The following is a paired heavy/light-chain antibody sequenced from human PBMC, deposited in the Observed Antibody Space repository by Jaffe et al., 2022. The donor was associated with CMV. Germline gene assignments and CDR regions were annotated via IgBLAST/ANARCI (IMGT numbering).Light chain of an antibody. V-gene: IGLV6-57*04. CDR3: QSYDSSNQE. Sequence: NFMLTQPHSVSESPGKTVTISCTRSSGSIASNYVQWYQQRPGSAPTTVIYEDNQRPSGVPDRFSGSIDSSSNSASLTISGLKTEDEADYYCQSYDSSNQEFGGGTKLTVL. J-gene: IGLJ3*02. CDR1: SGSIASNY. CDR2: EDN.
Heavy chain of an antibody. D-gene: IGHD3-22*01. V-gene: IGHV1-18*04. J-gene: IGHJ2*01. CDR2: ISAYNGNT. CDR3: ARDKTYYYDSSGYYGQRYFDL. Sequence: QVQLVQSGAEVKKPGASVKVSCKASGYTFTSYGISWVRQAPGQGLEWMGWISAYNGNTNYAQKLQGRVTMTTDTSTSTAYMELRSLRSDDTAVYYCARDKTYYYDSSGYYGQRYFDLWGRGTLVTVSS. CDR1: GYTFTSYG.